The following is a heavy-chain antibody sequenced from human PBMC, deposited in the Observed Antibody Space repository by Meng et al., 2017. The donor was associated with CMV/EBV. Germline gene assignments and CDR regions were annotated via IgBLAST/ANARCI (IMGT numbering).Heavy chain of an antibody. CDR2: LSSSSSYI. CDR3: ARETYRYDFWSGPMGL. Sequence: GGSLRLSCAASGFTFDSYSMNWVRQAPGKGLEWVSSLSSSSSYIYYADSVKGRFTISRDNAKSSLYLQLDSLTAEDTAVYYCARETYRYDFWSGPMGLWGQGTLVTVSS. J-gene: IGHJ4*02. D-gene: IGHD3-3*01. CDR1: GFTFDSYS. V-gene: IGHV3-21*01.